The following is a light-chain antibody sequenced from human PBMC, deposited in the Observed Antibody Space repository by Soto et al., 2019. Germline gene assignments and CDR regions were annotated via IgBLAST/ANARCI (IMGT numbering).Light chain of an antibody. CDR1: QSVRSMY. CDR3: QHYGNSLWT. V-gene: IGKV3-20*01. Sequence: EVVLTQSPGTLSLSPGGRATLSCRASQSVRSMYLAWYQQKPGQAPRLLIYDASSRATDIPERFSGSGSGTDFTLTISRLEPEDFAIYYCQHYGNSLWTFGQGTKVDIK. J-gene: IGKJ1*01. CDR2: DAS.